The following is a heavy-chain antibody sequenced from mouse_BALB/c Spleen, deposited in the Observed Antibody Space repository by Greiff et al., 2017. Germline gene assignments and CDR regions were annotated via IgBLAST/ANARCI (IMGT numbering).Heavy chain of an antibody. J-gene: IGHJ1*01. CDR1: GFTFSSYG. V-gene: IGHV5-6-3*01. D-gene: IGHD1-1*01. CDR3: ARDYYGSSYWYFDV. Sequence: EVQGVESGGGLVQPGGSLKLSCAASGFTFSSYGMSWVRQTPDKRLELVATINSNGGSTYYPDSVKGRFTISRDNAKNTLYLQMSSLKSEDTAMYYCARDYYGSSYWYFDVWGAGTTVTVSS. CDR2: INSNGGST.